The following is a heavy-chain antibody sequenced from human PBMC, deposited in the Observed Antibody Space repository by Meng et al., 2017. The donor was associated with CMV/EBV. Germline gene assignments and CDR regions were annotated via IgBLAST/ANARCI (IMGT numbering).Heavy chain of an antibody. CDR1: GGSISSYY. J-gene: IGHJ6*02. CDR2: IYYSGST. D-gene: IGHD3-3*01. Sequence: SETLSLTCTVSGGSISSYYWSWIRQPPGKGLEWIGYIYYSGSTNYNPSLKSRVPISVDTSKNQFSLKLSSVTAADTAVYYCARGHDFWSGYLPSYYYYGMDVWGQGTTVTVSS. CDR3: ARGHDFWSGYLPSYYYYGMDV. V-gene: IGHV4-59*01.